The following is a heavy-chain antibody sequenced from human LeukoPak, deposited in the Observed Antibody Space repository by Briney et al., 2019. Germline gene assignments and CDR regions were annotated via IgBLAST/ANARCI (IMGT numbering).Heavy chain of an antibody. CDR1: GFTFSDYY. CDR2: ISSSGSTI. CDR3: ARDSMTTVTNFDY. J-gene: IGHJ4*02. D-gene: IGHD4-17*01. V-gene: IGHV3-11*01. Sequence: GGSLRLSCAASGFTFSDYYMSWIRQAPGKGLEWVSYISSSGSTIYYADSVKGRFTISRDNAKISLYLQMNSLRAEDTAVYYCARDSMTTVTNFDYWGQGTLVTVSS.